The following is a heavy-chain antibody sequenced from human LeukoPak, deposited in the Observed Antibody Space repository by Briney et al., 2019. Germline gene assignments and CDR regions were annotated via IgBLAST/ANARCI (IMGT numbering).Heavy chain of an antibody. CDR1: GGSITSTNY. V-gene: IGHV4-4*02. Sequence: PSETLSLTCGVSGGSITSTNYWSWVRQPPGQGLEWIGEISLSGYTGFNPSLRSRVTTSLDESKNHLSLNLASVTAADTAVYYCSRESGPFSPFGHWGQGILVTVTS. D-gene: IGHD1-26*01. CDR2: ISLSGYT. J-gene: IGHJ4*02. CDR3: SRESGPFSPFGH.